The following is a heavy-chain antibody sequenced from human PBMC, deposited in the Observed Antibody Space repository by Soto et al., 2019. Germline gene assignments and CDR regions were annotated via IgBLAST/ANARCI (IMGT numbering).Heavy chain of an antibody. CDR3: ARDKITGLFDY. J-gene: IGHJ4*02. V-gene: IGHV4-30-2*01. Sequence: TSETLSLTCAVSGGSISSGGYSWSWIRQPPGKGLEWIGYINHSGSTNYNPSLKSRVTISVDTSKNQFSLKLTSVTAADTAVYYCARDKITGLFDYWGQGTLVTSPQ. CDR2: INHSGST. D-gene: IGHD2-8*02. CDR1: GGSISSGGYS.